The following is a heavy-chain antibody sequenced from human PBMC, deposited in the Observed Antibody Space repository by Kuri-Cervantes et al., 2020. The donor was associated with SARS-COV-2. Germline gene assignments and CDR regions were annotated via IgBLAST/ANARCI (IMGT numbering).Heavy chain of an antibody. J-gene: IGHJ6*03. CDR1: GFTFSTYS. Sequence: GESLKISCAASGFTFSTYSMNWVRQAPGKGLEWVSGVSGSGGSTYYADSVKGRFTISRDIPKNTLYLQMDSLRVEDTAVYYCAKDADYDFWTGYNVHYYMDVWGKGTTVTVSS. D-gene: IGHD3-3*01. CDR2: VSGSGGST. CDR3: AKDADYDFWTGYNVHYYMDV. V-gene: IGHV3-23*01.